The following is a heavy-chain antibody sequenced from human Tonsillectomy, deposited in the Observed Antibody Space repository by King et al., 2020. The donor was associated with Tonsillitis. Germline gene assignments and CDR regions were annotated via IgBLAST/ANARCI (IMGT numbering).Heavy chain of an antibody. D-gene: IGHD6-19*01. CDR3: ARDIKGTAVAGSRMYYFDY. CDR2: IKQDGHEK. J-gene: IGHJ4*02. Sequence: VQLVESGGGLDQPGGSLRLSCAASGFTFSSYCMSWVRQAPVKGVEWVANIKQDGHEKYYVDSVKGLFTISRDNAKNSLYLQMKSLRAEETAVYYCARDIKGTAVAGSRMYYFDYWGQGTLVAVSS. V-gene: IGHV3-7*01. CDR1: GFTFSSYC.